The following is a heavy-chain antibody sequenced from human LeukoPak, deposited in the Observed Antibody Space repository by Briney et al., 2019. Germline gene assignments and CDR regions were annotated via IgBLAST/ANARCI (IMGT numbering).Heavy chain of an antibody. J-gene: IGHJ2*01. CDR2: IKSDGSNT. CDR1: GFTFSSYW. CDR3: TRVGDYGGNWAWYFDL. V-gene: IGHV3-74*01. Sequence: GGTLRLSCAASGFTFSSYWMHWVRQAPGKGLVWVSRIKSDGSNTNYAGSVKGRFTISRDNAKNTLYLQMNSLRAEDTAVYYCTRVGDYGGNWAWYFDLWGRGTLVTVSS. D-gene: IGHD4-23*01.